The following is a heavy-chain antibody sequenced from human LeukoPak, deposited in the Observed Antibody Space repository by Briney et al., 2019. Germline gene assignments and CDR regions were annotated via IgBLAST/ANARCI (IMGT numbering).Heavy chain of an antibody. CDR2: IYPGDSDI. Sequence: GGSLQISFQGSGYGFTSYWIGWGRPMPGKGREWMGIIYPGDSDIRYSPSFQGQVTISATKSISTAYLQWSSLKTSDTAMYYCARHSTAMVTSPFDYWGQGTLVTVSS. J-gene: IGHJ4*02. V-gene: IGHV5-51*01. D-gene: IGHD5-18*01. CDR1: GYGFTSYW. CDR3: ARHSTAMVTSPFDY.